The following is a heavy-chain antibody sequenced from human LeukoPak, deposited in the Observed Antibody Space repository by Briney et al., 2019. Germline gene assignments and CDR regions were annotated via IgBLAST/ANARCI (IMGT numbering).Heavy chain of an antibody. J-gene: IGHJ4*02. CDR1: GFTFSSYG. V-gene: IGHV3-33*01. CDR3: ARDAYYSTLDY. D-gene: IGHD3-10*01. CDR2: IWYDGSNK. Sequence: GRSLRLSCAASGFTFSSYGMHWVRQAPGKGLEWVAVIWYDGSNKYYADSVKGRFTISRDNAKNTLYLQMNSLRAEDTAVYYCARDAYYSTLDYWGQGTLVTVSS.